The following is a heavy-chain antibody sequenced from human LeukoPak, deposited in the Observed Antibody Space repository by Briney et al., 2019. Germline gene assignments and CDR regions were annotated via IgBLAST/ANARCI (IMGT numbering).Heavy chain of an antibody. D-gene: IGHD5-12*01. V-gene: IGHV4-39*01. Sequence: TSETLSLTCTVSGGSISSSSYYWGWIRQPPGKGLEWIGGIYYSGSTYYNPSLKSRVTISVDTSKNQFSLKLSSVTAADTAVYYCARHPAKRGLRPTYYFDYWDRGTLVTVSS. CDR1: GGSISSSSYY. CDR3: ARHPAKRGLRPTYYFDY. CDR2: IYYSGST. J-gene: IGHJ4*02.